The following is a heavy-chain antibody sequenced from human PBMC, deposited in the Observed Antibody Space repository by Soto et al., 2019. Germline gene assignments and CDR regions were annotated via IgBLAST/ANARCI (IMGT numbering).Heavy chain of an antibody. CDR3: ATSTNDYGDRH. V-gene: IGHV1-8*01. J-gene: IGHJ4*02. D-gene: IGHD4-17*01. CDR1: GYTFTSYD. CDR2: MNPNSGKT. Sequence: QVQLVQSGAEVKKPGASVKVSCKASGYTFTSYDINWVRQATGQGLEWMGWMNPNSGKTGYAQKFQGRVTMTRNTSIRTAYMELSSLTSDDTAVYYFATSTNDYGDRHWGQGTLVTVSS.